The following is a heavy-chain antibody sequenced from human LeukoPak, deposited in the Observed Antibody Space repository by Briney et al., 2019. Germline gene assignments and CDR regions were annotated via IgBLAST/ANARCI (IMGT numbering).Heavy chain of an antibody. CDR1: GYTFTSYG. Sequence: ASVKVSCKASGYTFTSYGISWVRQAPGQGLEWMGWISAYNGNTNYAQKLQGRVTMTTDTSTSTAYMELRSLRSDDTAVYYCARDQGDSSSWYSVYYYYYYGMDVWGQGTTVTVSS. CDR3: ARDQGDSSSWYSVYYYYYYGMDV. J-gene: IGHJ6*02. CDR2: ISAYNGNT. D-gene: IGHD6-13*01. V-gene: IGHV1-18*01.